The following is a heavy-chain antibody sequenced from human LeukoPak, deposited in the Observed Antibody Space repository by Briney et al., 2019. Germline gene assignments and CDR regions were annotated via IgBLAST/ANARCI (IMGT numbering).Heavy chain of an antibody. CDR3: AKDQLRGSSGWYFDY. Sequence: GGSLRLSCAVSGFTFSSYAMSWVRQAPGKGLEWVSAISGSGGSTYYADSVKGRFAISRDNSKNTLYLQMNSLRAEDTAVYYCAKDQLRGSSGWYFDYWGQGTLVTVSS. V-gene: IGHV3-23*01. J-gene: IGHJ4*02. D-gene: IGHD6-19*01. CDR1: GFTFSSYA. CDR2: ISGSGGST.